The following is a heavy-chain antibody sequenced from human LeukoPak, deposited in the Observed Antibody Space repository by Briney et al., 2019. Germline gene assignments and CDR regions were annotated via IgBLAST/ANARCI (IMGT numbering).Heavy chain of an antibody. Sequence: GGTLRLSCAASGFTFSSYGMSWVRQAPGKGLEWVSAISGSGGSTYYADSVKGRFTISRDNSKNTLFLQLNSLRAEDTALYYCAKDLYYYDSSGYNGFFDYWGQGTLVTVSS. CDR1: GFTFSSYG. D-gene: IGHD3-22*01. CDR2: ISGSGGST. J-gene: IGHJ4*02. CDR3: AKDLYYYDSSGYNGFFDY. V-gene: IGHV3-23*01.